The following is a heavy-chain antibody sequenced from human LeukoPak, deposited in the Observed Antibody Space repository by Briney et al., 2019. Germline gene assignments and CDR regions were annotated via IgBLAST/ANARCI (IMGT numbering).Heavy chain of an antibody. D-gene: IGHD3-3*01. Sequence: KPGGSLRLSCAASGFTFSSYSMNWVRQAPGKGLEWVSSISSSSSYIYYADSVKGRFTISRDNAKNSLYLQMNSLRAEDTAVYYCAKGRTPNYDFWSALSEGMDVWGQGTTVTVSS. J-gene: IGHJ6*02. CDR1: GFTFSSYS. CDR3: AKGRTPNYDFWSALSEGMDV. V-gene: IGHV3-21*01. CDR2: ISSSSSYI.